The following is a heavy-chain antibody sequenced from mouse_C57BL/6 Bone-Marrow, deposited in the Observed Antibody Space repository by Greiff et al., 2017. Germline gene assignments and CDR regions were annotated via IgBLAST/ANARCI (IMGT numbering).Heavy chain of an antibody. V-gene: IGHV14-3*01. Sequence: VQLQQSVAELVRPGASVKLSCTASGFNIKNTYMHWVKQRPEQGLEWIGRIVPANGNTKYAPNFQGKATIIADTSSNTAYLQLSSLTSEDTAIYYCARPIYDGYLFAYWGQGTLVTVSA. J-gene: IGHJ3*01. CDR2: IVPANGNT. D-gene: IGHD2-3*01. CDR1: GFNIKNTY. CDR3: ARPIYDGYLFAY.